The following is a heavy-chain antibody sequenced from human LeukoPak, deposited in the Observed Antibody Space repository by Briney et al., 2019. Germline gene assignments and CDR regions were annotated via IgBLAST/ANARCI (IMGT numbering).Heavy chain of an antibody. CDR1: GFSFSTYS. J-gene: IGHJ4*02. Sequence: SGGSLRLSCAASGFSFSTYSMNWVRQAPGKGLEWVSSISSSTSDIYSADSVKGRFTISRDNAKNSLYLQMNSLRAEDTAVYYCASRGYCSSSSCYPQFDYWGQGTLVAVSS. D-gene: IGHD2-2*01. CDR2: ISSSTSDI. CDR3: ASRGYCSSSSCYPQFDY. V-gene: IGHV3-21*01.